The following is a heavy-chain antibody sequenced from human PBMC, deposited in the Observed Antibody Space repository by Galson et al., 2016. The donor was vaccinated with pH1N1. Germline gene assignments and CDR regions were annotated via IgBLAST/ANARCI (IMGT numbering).Heavy chain of an antibody. CDR3: AKFRESIPWRTGEFDL. CDR2: ISATGCST. Sequence: SLRLSCAASGFTLSCCAMHWVRQAPGKGLEWVPYISATGCSTYYADSVKGRFTISRDASKNTMYLQMNSLRAEDTAVYYCAKFRESIPWRTGEFDLWGQGTLVTVSS. V-gene: IGHV3-23*01. J-gene: IGHJ4*02. CDR1: GFTLSCCA. D-gene: IGHD3-10*01.